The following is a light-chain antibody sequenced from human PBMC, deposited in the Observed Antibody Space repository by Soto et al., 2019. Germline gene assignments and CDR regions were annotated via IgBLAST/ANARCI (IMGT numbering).Light chain of an antibody. Sequence: QSALTQPASVSGSPGQSITISCTGTSSDVGGYRYVSWYQHHPGKAPKLMIYEVSNRPSGVSNRFPGSKSGNTASLTISGLQAEDEADYYCLSYTSSNTRVFGGGTKLTVL. J-gene: IGLJ2*01. CDR3: LSYTSSNTRV. V-gene: IGLV2-14*01. CDR1: SSDVGGYRY. CDR2: EVS.